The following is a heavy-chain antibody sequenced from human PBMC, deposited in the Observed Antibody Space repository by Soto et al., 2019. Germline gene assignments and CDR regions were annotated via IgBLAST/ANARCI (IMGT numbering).Heavy chain of an antibody. Sequence: QVQLVQSGAEVKKPGASVKVSCKASGYTFTSYDINWVRQATGHGLEWMGWMNPNSGTTVYAQKFQGRVTMTRETSIRTAYRELSSLRSAETAVYYCARERTGTTSNWFDPWGQGTLVTVSS. CDR1: GYTFTSYD. V-gene: IGHV1-8*01. D-gene: IGHD1-7*01. J-gene: IGHJ5*02. CDR3: ARERTGTTSNWFDP. CDR2: MNPNSGTT.